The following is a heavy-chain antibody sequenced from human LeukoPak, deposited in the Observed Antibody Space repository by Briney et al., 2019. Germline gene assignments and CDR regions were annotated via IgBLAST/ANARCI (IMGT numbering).Heavy chain of an antibody. CDR2: IRYDGSNK. V-gene: IGHV3-30*02. Sequence: LTGGSLRLSCAASGFTFSSYGMHWVRQAPGKGLEWVAYIRYDGSNKYYADSVKGRFTISRDISKNTLYLQMNSLRAEDTAVYYCANAVAAFDYWGQGTLVTVSS. D-gene: IGHD6-19*01. CDR1: GFTFSSYG. CDR3: ANAVAAFDY. J-gene: IGHJ4*02.